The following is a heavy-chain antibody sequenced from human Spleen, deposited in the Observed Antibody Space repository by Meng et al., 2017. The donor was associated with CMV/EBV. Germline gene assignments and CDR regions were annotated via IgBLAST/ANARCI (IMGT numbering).Heavy chain of an antibody. D-gene: IGHD3-22*01. CDR3: ARDYYDSSVYWYDTFDI. CDR2: ISTHNGNT. CDR1: GYTFTDYY. V-gene: IGHV1-18*04. J-gene: IGHJ3*02. Sequence: ASVKVSCKASGYTFTDYYIHWVRQAPGQGLEWMGWISTHNGNTNYAQKLQGRVTMTTDTSTSTAYMELRSLNSDDTAVYHCARDYYDSSVYWYDTFDIWGQGTMVTVSS.